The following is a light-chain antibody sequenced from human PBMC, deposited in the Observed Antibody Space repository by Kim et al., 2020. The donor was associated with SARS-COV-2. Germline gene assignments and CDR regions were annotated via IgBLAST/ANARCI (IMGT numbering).Light chain of an antibody. Sequence: SARSTDNRGGGHRRYVMARQGRQPTKGPRYWMKVKSVGIHDKGDGIPVRFSGASSEAERYLTVTSLQSEDEADYYCETWDSGNWVFGGGTQLTVL. V-gene: IGLV4-69*01. CDR3: ETWDSGNWV. CDR1: GGHRRYV. J-gene: IGLJ3*02. CDR2: VKSVGIH.